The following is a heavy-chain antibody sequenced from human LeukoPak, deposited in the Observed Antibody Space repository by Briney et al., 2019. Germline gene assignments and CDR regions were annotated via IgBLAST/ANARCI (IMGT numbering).Heavy chain of an antibody. Sequence: SETLSLTCTVSGGSISSYYWSWIRQPPGKGLEWIGYIYYSGSTNYNPSLKSRVTISVDTSKNQFSLKLSSVTAADTAVYYCARRSRGDYGYYYMDVWGKGTTVTVSS. CDR2: IYYSGST. CDR3: ARRSRGDYGYYYMDV. J-gene: IGHJ6*03. CDR1: GGSISSYY. V-gene: IGHV4-59*01.